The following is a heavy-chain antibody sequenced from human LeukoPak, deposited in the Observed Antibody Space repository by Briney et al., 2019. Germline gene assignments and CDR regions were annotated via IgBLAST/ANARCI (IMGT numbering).Heavy chain of an antibody. CDR2: ISGSGGST. Sequence: PGGSLRLSCAASGFTFSSYAMSWVRQAPGKGLEWVSAISGSGGSTYYADSVKGRFTISRDNSKNTLYLQMNDLRVDDTAVYYCAKGDRACGGSCQWRGYFDSWGRESRSPSPQ. V-gene: IGHV3-23*01. J-gene: IGHJ4*02. D-gene: IGHD3-10*01. CDR3: AKGDRACGGSCQWRGYFDS. CDR1: GFTFSSYA.